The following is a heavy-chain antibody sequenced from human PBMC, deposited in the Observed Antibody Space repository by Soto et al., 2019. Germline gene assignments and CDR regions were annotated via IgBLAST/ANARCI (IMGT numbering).Heavy chain of an antibody. D-gene: IGHD4-17*01. CDR1: GGSISSSSYN. CDR2: IYYSGST. Sequence: SETLSLTCTVSGGSISSSSYNWGWIRQPPGKGLEWIGSIYYSGSTYYNPSLKSRVTISVATSKNQFSLKLSSVTATDTAVYYCARHPGTPVTRFDYWGHGTVVTVSS. CDR3: ARHPGTPVTRFDY. J-gene: IGHJ4*01. V-gene: IGHV4-39*01.